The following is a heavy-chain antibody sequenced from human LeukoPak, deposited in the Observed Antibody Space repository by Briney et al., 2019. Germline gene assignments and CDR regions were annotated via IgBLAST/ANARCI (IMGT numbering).Heavy chain of an antibody. CDR3: ARCCNYYDSSGYRGAFDI. D-gene: IGHD3-22*01. Sequence: ASVKVSCKASGGTFSSYAISWVRQAPGQGLEWMGGIIPIFGTANYAQKFQGRVTITADESTSTAYMELSSLRSEDTAVYYCARCCNYYDSSGYRGAFDIWGQGTMVTVSS. CDR2: IIPIFGTA. CDR1: GGTFSSYA. J-gene: IGHJ3*02. V-gene: IGHV1-69*13.